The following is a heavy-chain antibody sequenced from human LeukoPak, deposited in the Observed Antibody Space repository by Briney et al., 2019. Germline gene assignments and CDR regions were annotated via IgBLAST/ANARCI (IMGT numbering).Heavy chain of an antibody. D-gene: IGHD4-11*01. CDR3: TREDHSNYNY. CDR2: VYGDGSST. CDR1: GFTFSRYW. J-gene: IGHJ4*02. V-gene: IGHV3-74*01. Sequence: GGSLRLSCEASGFTFSRYWMHWVRQAPGKGLVWVSRVYGDGSSTAYAGSVKGRFTISRDNTKNTVYLQMNSLRAEDTAVYYCTREDHSNYNYWGQGTLVTVSS.